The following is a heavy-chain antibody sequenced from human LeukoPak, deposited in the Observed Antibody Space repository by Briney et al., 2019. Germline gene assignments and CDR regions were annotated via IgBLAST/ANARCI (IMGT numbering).Heavy chain of an antibody. CDR3: AKESEAIPAAGTFDS. CDR1: GFSFGSYA. V-gene: IGHV3-23*01. CDR2: ISGTSGTT. Sequence: GGSLRLSCAASGFSFGSYAMSWVRQAAGKGLEWVSEISGTSGTTYYADSVKGRFTISRDNSKNMLFLLMNSLRTEDTAVYYCAKESEAIPAAGTFDSWGQGTLVTVSS. J-gene: IGHJ5*01. D-gene: IGHD6-13*01.